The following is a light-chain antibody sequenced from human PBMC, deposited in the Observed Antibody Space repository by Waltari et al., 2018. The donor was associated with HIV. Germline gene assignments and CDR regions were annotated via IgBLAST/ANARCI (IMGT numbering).Light chain of an antibody. CDR3: CSYAGTYTWV. Sequence: SALTQPRSVSGSPGQSVAISCTGTSIDVRGYSYVSWYQLHPGKAPKLMIYDVTKQPSGVPARFSGSKSGNTASLTISGLQAEDEAEYYCCSYAGTYTWVFGGGTKLTVL. CDR2: DVT. CDR1: SIDVRGYSY. V-gene: IGLV2-11*01. J-gene: IGLJ3*02.